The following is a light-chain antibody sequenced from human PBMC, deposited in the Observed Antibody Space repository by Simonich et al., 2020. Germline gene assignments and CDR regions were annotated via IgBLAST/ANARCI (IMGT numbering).Light chain of an antibody. CDR2: WAS. V-gene: IGKV4-1*01. CDR3: QQYYSTPRT. Sequence: DIVMTQSPDSLAVSLGERATINCKSSQSVLYSSNNKNYLAWYQQKPGQPPKLLIYWASTRESVVPDRFSGSWSGTDFTLTISSLQAEDVSVYYCQQYYSTPRTFGQGTKVEIK. CDR1: QSVLYSSNNKNY. J-gene: IGKJ1*01.